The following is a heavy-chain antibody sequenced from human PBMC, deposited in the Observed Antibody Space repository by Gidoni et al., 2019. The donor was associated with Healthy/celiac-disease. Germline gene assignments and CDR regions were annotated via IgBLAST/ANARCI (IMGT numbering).Heavy chain of an antibody. CDR3: ARGLWFGDVNWFDP. Sequence: PGLVKPSEALSLTCTVSGGSISSYYWSWIRQPPGKGLEWIGYIYYSGSTNYNPSLKSRVTISVDTSKNQFSLKLSSVTAADTAVYYCARGLWFGDVNWFDPWGQGTLVTVSS. D-gene: IGHD3-10*01. V-gene: IGHV4-59*01. CDR1: GGSISSYY. J-gene: IGHJ5*02. CDR2: IYYSGST.